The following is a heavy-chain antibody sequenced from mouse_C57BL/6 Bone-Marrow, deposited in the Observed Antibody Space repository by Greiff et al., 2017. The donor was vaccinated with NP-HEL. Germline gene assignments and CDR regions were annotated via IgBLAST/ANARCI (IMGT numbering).Heavy chain of an antibody. V-gene: IGHV3-6*01. D-gene: IGHD1-1*01. CDR3: ARDSIHYYGSNWYFDV. CDR1: GYSITSGYY. J-gene: IGHJ1*03. CDR2: ISYDGSN. Sequence: EVKLQESGPGLVKPSQSLSLTCSVTGYSITSGYYWNWIRQFPGNKLEWIGYISYDGSNNYNPSLKNRISITRDTSKNQFFLKLNSVTTEDTATYYCARDSIHYYGSNWYFDVWGTGTTVTVSS.